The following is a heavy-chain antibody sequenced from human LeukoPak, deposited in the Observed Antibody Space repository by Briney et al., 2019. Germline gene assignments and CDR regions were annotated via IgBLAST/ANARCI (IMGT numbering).Heavy chain of an antibody. CDR2: INHSGST. CDR3: ARQDPPNWFDP. Sequence: SETLSLTCAVYGGSFSGYYWSWIRQPPGKGLEWIGEINHSGSTNYNPSLKSRVTISVDTSKNQFSLKLSSVTAADTAVYYCARQDPPNWFDPWGQGTLVTVSS. J-gene: IGHJ5*02. V-gene: IGHV4-34*01. CDR1: GGSFSGYY.